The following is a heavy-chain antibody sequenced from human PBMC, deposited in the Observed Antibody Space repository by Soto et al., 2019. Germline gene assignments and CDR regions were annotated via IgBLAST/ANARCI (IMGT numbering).Heavy chain of an antibody. CDR3: AKHIVAVVFAPMDV. Sequence: EVQLLESGGGLVQPGGSLRLSCAASGFTLSSYAMSWVRQAPGKGLEWVSAISGSGGSTYYADSGKGRFTISRDNSKNSLYLQMNNLRAEDTSVYDCAKHIVAVVFAPMDVLVIGTIVTGSS. J-gene: IGHJ6*04. CDR2: ISGSGGST. D-gene: IGHD2-15*01. V-gene: IGHV3-23*01. CDR1: GFTLSSYA.